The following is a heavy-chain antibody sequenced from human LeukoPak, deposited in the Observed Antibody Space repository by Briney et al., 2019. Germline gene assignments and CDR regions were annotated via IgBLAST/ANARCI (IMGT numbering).Heavy chain of an antibody. V-gene: IGHV3-9*01. CDR2: ISWNSGSI. Sequence: QAGGSLRLSCAASGFTFDDYAMHWVRQAPGKGLEWVSGISWNSGSIGYADSVKGRFTISRDNAKNSLYLQMNSLRAEDTALYYCAKGLGSTPERGMDVWGQGTTVTVSS. CDR3: AKGLGSTPERGMDV. CDR1: GFTFDDYA. J-gene: IGHJ6*02. D-gene: IGHD2-2*01.